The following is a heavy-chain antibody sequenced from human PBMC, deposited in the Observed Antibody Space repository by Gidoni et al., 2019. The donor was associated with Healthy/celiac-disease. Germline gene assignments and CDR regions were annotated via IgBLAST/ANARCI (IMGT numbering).Heavy chain of an antibody. CDR2: IYYSGST. D-gene: IGHD1-26*01. Sequence: QVQLQDSGPGLVKTSQTLSLTCTVSGGAISSGGYYWSWIRPHPGKGREWIGYIYYSGSTYYTPSLKSLFTISVDTSKNQFSLKLSSVTAADTAVYYCAREGSYRGAFDIWGQGTMVTVSS. J-gene: IGHJ3*02. V-gene: IGHV4-31*01. CDR1: GGAISSGGYY. CDR3: AREGSYRGAFDI.